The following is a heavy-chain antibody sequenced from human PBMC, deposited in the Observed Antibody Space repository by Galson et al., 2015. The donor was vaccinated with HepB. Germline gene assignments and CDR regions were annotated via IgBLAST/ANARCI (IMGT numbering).Heavy chain of an antibody. D-gene: IGHD6-6*01. Sequence: SLRLSCAASGFTFSSYAMSWVRQAPGKGLEWVSTISASGGSTYYADSVKGRFTVSRDNSENTLYLQMNSLRAEDTAEYFCAKIQSSIAPRNYFDYWGQGTLVTVSS. CDR1: GFTFSSYA. V-gene: IGHV3-23*01. J-gene: IGHJ4*02. CDR2: ISASGGST. CDR3: AKIQSSIAPRNYFDY.